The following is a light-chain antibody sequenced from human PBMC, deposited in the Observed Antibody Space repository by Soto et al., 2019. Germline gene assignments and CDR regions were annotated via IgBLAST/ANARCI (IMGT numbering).Light chain of an antibody. CDR3: QQSYSSPRT. J-gene: IGKJ1*01. Sequence: DIPMTQSPSSLSASVGDRVTITCRASQSIATYLNWYQQSPGQAPKLLIFAASSLQSGVPSRFSGSGSGTDFTLTISSLQPEDFATYYCQQSYSSPRTFGQGTKVEIK. CDR1: QSIATY. V-gene: IGKV1-39*01. CDR2: AAS.